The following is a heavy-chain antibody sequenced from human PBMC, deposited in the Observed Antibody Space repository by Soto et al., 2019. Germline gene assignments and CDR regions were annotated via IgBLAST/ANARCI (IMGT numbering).Heavy chain of an antibody. CDR1: GYTFTGYY. D-gene: IGHD4-17*01. J-gene: IGHJ6*02. CDR3: AGNYGENYYGMDV. Sequence: GASVKVSCKASGYTFTGYYMHWVRQAPGQGLEWMGWINPNSGGTNYAQKFQGRVTMTRDTSISTAYVELSRLRSDDTAVYYCAGNYGENYYGMDVWGQGTTVTVSS. CDR2: INPNSGGT. V-gene: IGHV1-2*02.